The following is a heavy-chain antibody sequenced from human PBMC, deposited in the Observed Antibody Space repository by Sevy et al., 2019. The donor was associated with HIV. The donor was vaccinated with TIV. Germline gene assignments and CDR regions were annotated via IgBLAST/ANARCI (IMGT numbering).Heavy chain of an antibody. J-gene: IGHJ4*02. CDR1: GFTFSSYA. Sequence: GGSLRLSCAASGFTFSSYAMHWVRQAPGKGLQWVAVISYDGSKKFYADSVKGRFTISRDNSKNTLYLQMNSLRPEDTAGYYCAGGPGLHGYTYDWEVDYWGQGTLVTVSS. CDR2: ISYDGSKK. CDR3: AGGPGLHGYTYDWEVDY. V-gene: IGHV3-30-3*01. D-gene: IGHD5-18*01.